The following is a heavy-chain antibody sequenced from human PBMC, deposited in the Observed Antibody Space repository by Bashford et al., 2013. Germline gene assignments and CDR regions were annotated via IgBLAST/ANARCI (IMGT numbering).Heavy chain of an antibody. CDR2: IKSKTDGGTT. Sequence: GGSLRLSCVASGFTFNNAWMSWVRQAPGKGLEWVGRIKSKTDGGTTDYAAPVKGRFTISRDDSTNTVYLQIKSLKIEDTAVYYCTTNRIRFSEWFDYHGMDVWGQGTTGHRLL. J-gene: IGHJ6*02. CDR1: GFTFNNAW. CDR3: TTNRIRFSEWFDYHGMDV. D-gene: IGHD3-3*01. V-gene: IGHV3-15*05.